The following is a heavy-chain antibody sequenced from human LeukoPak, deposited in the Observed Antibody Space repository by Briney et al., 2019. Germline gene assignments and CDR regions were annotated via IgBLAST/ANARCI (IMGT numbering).Heavy chain of an antibody. CDR3: ARELPMITHSGTYNWFDP. CDR2: IYYSGST. J-gene: IGHJ5*02. D-gene: IGHD3-16*01. CDR1: GGSISSGGYY. Sequence: PSQTLSLTCTVSGGSISSGGYYWSWIRQHPGKGLEWIGYIYYSGSTYYNPSLKSRVTISVDTSKNQFSLKLSSVTAADTAVYYCARELPMITHSGTYNWFDPWGQGTLVTVSS. V-gene: IGHV4-31*03.